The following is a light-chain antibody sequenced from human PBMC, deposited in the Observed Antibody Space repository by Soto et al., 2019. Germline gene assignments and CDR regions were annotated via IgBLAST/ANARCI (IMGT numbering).Light chain of an antibody. V-gene: IGKV1-5*01. Sequence: DIQVTQSPPTLSASVGDRVTITCRASHTISTWMAWYQQKPGKAPKLLVYDASTLQSGVASRFSGSGSGTEFTLIISGLQPDDSATYYCQQYTNTNNPWMFGQGTKVEI. CDR2: DAS. J-gene: IGKJ1*01. CDR1: HTISTW. CDR3: QQYTNTNNPWM.